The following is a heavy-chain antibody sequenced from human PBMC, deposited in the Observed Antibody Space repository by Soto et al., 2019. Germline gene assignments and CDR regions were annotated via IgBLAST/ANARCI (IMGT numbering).Heavy chain of an antibody. CDR3: ERTYGSGSYYNPAY. J-gene: IGHJ4*02. D-gene: IGHD3-10*01. CDR2: IWYDGSNK. V-gene: IGHV3-33*01. Sequence: PGGSLRLSCAASGFTFSSYGMHWVRQAPGKGLEWVAVIWYDGSNKYYADSVKGRFTISRDNSKNTLYLQMNSLRAEDTAVYYCERTYGSGSYYNPAYWGQGTLVNVSS. CDR1: GFTFSSYG.